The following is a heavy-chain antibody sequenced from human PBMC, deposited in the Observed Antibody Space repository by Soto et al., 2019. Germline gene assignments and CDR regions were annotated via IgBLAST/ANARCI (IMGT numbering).Heavy chain of an antibody. V-gene: IGHV1-8*01. CDR1: GYTFINYD. J-gene: IGHJ5*02. CDR2: MNPDSGNT. D-gene: IGHD2-8*01. CDR3: ARRRGSNGWFDL. Sequence: QVQLVQSGAEVKKPGASVKVSCKASGYTFINYDINWVRQAPGQGLEWVGWMNPDSGNTGYAQNFQGRVTMTGNNSISSVSMELSSLTSEDTAVYYCARRRGSNGWFDLWGQGTLVTVSS.